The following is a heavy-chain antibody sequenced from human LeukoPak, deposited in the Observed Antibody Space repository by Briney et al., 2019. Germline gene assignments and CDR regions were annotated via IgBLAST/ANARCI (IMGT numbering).Heavy chain of an antibody. J-gene: IGHJ4*02. D-gene: IGHD6-13*01. CDR3: ARSRSIAAADPSDY. CDR1: GFTFSSYG. V-gene: IGHV3-33*01. Sequence: PGRSLRLSCAASGFTFSSYGMHWVRQAPGKGLEWVAVIWYDGSNKYYADSVKGRFTISRDNSKNTLYLQMNSLRAEDTAVYYCARSRSIAAADPSDYWGQGTLVTVSS. CDR2: IWYDGSNK.